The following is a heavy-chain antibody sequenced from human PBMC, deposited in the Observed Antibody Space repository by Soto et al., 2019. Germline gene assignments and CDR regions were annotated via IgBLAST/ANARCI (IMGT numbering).Heavy chain of an antibody. D-gene: IGHD3-3*01. CDR2: ISAYNGNT. Sequence: EASVKVSCKASGYTFTSYGISWVRQAPGQGLEWMGWISAYNGNTNYAQKLQGRVTMTTDTSTSTAYMELRSLRSDDTAVYYCARLFNYDFWSGYYADYYYYYGMDVWGQGTTVTVSS. CDR3: ARLFNYDFWSGYYADYYYYYGMDV. CDR1: GYTFTSYG. V-gene: IGHV1-18*04. J-gene: IGHJ6*02.